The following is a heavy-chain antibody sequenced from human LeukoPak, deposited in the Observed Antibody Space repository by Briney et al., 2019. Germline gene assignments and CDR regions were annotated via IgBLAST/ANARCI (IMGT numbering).Heavy chain of an antibody. CDR3: ARAPGSLVSIPARPYYFDY. CDR1: GFTFSSYA. D-gene: IGHD6-6*01. J-gene: IGHJ4*02. Sequence: QTGGSLRLSCAASGFTFSSYAMSWVRRAPGKGLEWVSIINGAGDATYYADSVKGRFAISRDNSKNTLYLQINSLRVEDTAVYYCARAPGSLVSIPARPYYFDYWGQGTLVTVSS. CDR2: INGAGDAT. V-gene: IGHV3-23*01.